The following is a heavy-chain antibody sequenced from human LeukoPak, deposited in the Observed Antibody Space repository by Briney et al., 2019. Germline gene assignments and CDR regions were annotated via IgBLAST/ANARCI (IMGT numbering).Heavy chain of an antibody. CDR3: AKDERLGSSWTFDY. J-gene: IGHJ4*02. Sequence: PGGSLRLSCAASGFTFSDYTMNWVRQAPGKGLEWVSSISPSSSYMYYADSVKDRFTISRDNSKNTLYLQMNSLRPEDTAVYYCAKDERLGSSWTFDYWGQGTLVTVSS. CDR2: ISPSSSYM. CDR1: GFTFSDYT. V-gene: IGHV3-21*01. D-gene: IGHD6-13*01.